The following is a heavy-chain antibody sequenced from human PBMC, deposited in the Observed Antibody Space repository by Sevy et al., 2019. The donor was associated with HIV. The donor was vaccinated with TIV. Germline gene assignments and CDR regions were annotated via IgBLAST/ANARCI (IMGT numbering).Heavy chain of an antibody. J-gene: IGHJ4*02. CDR2: MSYDGSTR. V-gene: IGHV3-30*09. Sequence: GGSLRLSCAASGFSISPYAFHWVRQAPGKGLEWVALMSYDGSTRYYADSAKGRFAISKDNSKNTLYLQMNSLRIEDTAVYYCARHPYYDSSGYVDYWGQGTLVTVSS. CDR1: GFSISPYA. CDR3: ARHPYYDSSGYVDY. D-gene: IGHD3-22*01.